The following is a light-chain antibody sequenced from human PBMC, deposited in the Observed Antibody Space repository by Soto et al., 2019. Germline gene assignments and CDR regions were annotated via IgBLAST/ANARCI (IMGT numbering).Light chain of an antibody. J-gene: IGLJ1*01. CDR2: EVN. CDR1: SSDVGGYKF. Sequence: QSVLTQPASVSGSPGQSITISCTGTSSDVGGYKFVSWYQQHPGKAPKLMIYEVNNQPSGVSNRFSGSKSGNTASLTISGLQAEDEADYYCSSYTTSSTLEVFGTGTKLTVL. V-gene: IGLV2-14*01. CDR3: SSYTTSSTLEV.